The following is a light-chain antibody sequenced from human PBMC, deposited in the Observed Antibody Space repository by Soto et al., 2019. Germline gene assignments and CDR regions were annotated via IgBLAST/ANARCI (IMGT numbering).Light chain of an antibody. J-gene: IGLJ1*01. CDR1: NIGRKS. V-gene: IGLV3-21*02. CDR2: DDS. CDR3: QVWDSSSDQPGGYV. Sequence: SYELTEPPSVSVAPGQTARITCGGNNIGRKSVHLYQQKPGQAPVLVVYDDSDRPSGIPERFSGSNSGNTAPLTISRVEAGDEADYYCQVWDSSSDQPGGYVFGTGTKVTVL.